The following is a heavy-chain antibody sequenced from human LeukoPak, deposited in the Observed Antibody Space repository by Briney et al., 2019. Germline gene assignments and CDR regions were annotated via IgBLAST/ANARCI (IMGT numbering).Heavy chain of an antibody. Sequence: SETLSLTCTVSSGSISSSSYYWGWIRQPPGKGLEWIGTIYYSGNTYYNPSLKSRVTISLDTSKNQFSLKLSSVTAADTAVYYCARPPSGSYNDFYFDYWGQGTLVTVSS. CDR2: IYYSGNT. V-gene: IGHV4-39*01. CDR1: SGSISSSSYY. CDR3: ARPPSGSYNDFYFDY. J-gene: IGHJ4*02. D-gene: IGHD1-26*01.